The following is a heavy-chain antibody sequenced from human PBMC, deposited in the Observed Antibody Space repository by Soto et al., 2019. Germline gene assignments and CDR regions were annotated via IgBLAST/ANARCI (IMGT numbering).Heavy chain of an antibody. CDR3: AKGGIRVDAVRMDS. Sequence: QVQLVQSGDVVKKPGASVKVSCKASGYTFTSFGISWVRQAPGQGLEWMGWISGYNGNTNYAEKFQDRVTMTTDTSTTTAYMELRSLKSYDTAVYYCAKGGIRVDAVRMDSWGQGTLVTVSS. V-gene: IGHV1-18*04. CDR1: GYTFTSFG. D-gene: IGHD3-16*01. CDR2: ISGYNGNT. J-gene: IGHJ5*01.